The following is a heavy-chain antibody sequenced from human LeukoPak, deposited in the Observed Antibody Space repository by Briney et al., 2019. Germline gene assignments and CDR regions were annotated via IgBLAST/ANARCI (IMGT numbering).Heavy chain of an antibody. CDR1: EVTVTNNY. Sequence: GGSLRLSCAASEVTVTNNYMSWVRQAPGKGLQWVSVIYPGGNIYYADSVKGRSIISRDNSKNTLSLQMNSLTADDTAVYYCVRGPRYYDDSGFHYGVFDIWGQGTLVTVSS. CDR2: IYPGGNI. V-gene: IGHV3-53*01. CDR3: VRGPRYYDDSGFHYGVFDI. J-gene: IGHJ3*02. D-gene: IGHD3-16*01.